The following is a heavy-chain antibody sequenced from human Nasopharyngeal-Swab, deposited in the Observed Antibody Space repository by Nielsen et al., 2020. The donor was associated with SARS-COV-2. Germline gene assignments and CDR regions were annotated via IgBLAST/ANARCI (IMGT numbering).Heavy chain of an antibody. Sequence: SETLSLTCTVSGVSISSQYWSWIRQPPGKGLEWIGYISHNSGTNYNPSLKSRVTMFMDTSKNQFSLKLRSVTAADTAVYYCAKEGATGWFDPWGQGTLVNVSS. CDR2: ISHNSGT. CDR1: GVSISSQY. V-gene: IGHV4-59*11. J-gene: IGHJ5*02. CDR3: AKEGATGWFDP.